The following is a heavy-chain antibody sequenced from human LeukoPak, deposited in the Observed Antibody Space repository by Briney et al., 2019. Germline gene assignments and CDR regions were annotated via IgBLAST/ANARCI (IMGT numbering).Heavy chain of an antibody. V-gene: IGHV3-9*01. CDR1: GFTFDEYA. D-gene: IGHD3-10*01. J-gene: IGHJ4*02. CDR3: TKGAIALVRGVCDY. CDR2: IDWNSGGV. Sequence: GGSLRLSCAASGFTFDEYAMHWVRQLPGKGLEWVSGIDWNSGGVAYADSVKGRFTISRDNAKNSLYLQMNSLRAEDTALYYCTKGAIALVRGVCDYWGQGTLVTVSS.